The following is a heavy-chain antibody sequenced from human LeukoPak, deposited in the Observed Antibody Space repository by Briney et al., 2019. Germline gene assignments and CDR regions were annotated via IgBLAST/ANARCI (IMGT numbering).Heavy chain of an antibody. CDR2: IYHSGST. Sequence: SETLSPTCTVSGYSISSGYYWGWIRQPPGKGLEWIGSIYHSGSTYYNPSLKSRVTISVDTSKNQFSLKLSSMTAADTAVYYCASETKSYDILTGYSTYYFDYWGQGTLVTVSS. CDR1: GYSISSGYY. V-gene: IGHV4-38-2*02. D-gene: IGHD3-9*01. J-gene: IGHJ4*02. CDR3: ASETKSYDILTGYSTYYFDY.